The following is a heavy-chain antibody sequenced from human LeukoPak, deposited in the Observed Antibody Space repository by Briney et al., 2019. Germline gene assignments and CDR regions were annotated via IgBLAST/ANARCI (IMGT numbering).Heavy chain of an antibody. CDR3: AKDRVTLPLYYFDY. Sequence: GGSLRLSCAAFGFTFSSYGMHWVRQAPGKGLEWVAVIWYDGSNKYYADSVKGRFTISRDNSKNTLYLQMNSLRAEDTAVYYCAKDRVTLPLYYFDYWGQGTLVTVSS. CDR2: IWYDGSNK. D-gene: IGHD2-21*02. J-gene: IGHJ4*02. V-gene: IGHV3-33*06. CDR1: GFTFSSYG.